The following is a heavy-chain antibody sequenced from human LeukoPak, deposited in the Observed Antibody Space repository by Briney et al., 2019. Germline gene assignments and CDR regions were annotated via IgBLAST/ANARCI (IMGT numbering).Heavy chain of an antibody. CDR2: IIHSGST. D-gene: IGHD3-3*01. CDR1: GESFSDYF. V-gene: IGHV4-34*01. CDR3: ARGLTLEWSPLTWFDP. J-gene: IGHJ5*02. Sequence: SETLSLTCAVYGESFSDYFWTWIRQPPGKALEWIGDIIHSGSTNYNPSLKSRVTISLDTSKNQFSLKLTSVTAADTAVYYCARGLTLEWSPLTWFDPWGQGTLVTVAS.